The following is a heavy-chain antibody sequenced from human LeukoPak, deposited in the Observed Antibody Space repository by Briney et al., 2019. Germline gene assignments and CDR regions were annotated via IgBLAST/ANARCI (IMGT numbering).Heavy chain of an antibody. V-gene: IGHV1-24*01. J-gene: IGHJ3*02. CDR1: GYTLTELS. CDR2: FDPEDGET. Sequence: ASVKVSCKVSGYTLTELSMHWVRQAPGKGLAWMGGFDPEDGETIYAQKFQGRVTMTEDTSTDTAYMELSSLRSEDTAVYYCATGGVGARPPGDAFDIWGQGTMVTVSS. CDR3: ATGGVGARPPGDAFDI. D-gene: IGHD1-26*01.